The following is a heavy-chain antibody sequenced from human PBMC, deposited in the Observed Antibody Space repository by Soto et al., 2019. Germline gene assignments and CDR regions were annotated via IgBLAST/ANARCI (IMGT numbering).Heavy chain of an antibody. V-gene: IGHV5-51*01. CDR2: IYPGDSDA. CDR3: ARHFYDYLDY. CDR1: GCSFTNDW. Sequence: GESLRISCKASGCSFTNDWIAWVRQMRGKGLEWVWIIYPGDSDARYSPSFQGQVTISVDKSINTAYLQWSSLKASVTAMYYCARHFYDYLDYWGRGTLVTVSS. J-gene: IGHJ4*02. D-gene: IGHD3-16*01.